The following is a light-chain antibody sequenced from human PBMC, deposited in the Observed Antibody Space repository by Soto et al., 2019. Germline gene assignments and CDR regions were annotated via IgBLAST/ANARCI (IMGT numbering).Light chain of an antibody. Sequence: EIVMTQSPVTLSVSPGERVTLSCRASQSLATNLAWYQQKPGQTPRLVIYGISARASGIPGRFSGSGFGTDITLTISSLQPEDSAVYYCQQYRAWPLTFGGGTKVEI. CDR3: QQYRAWPLT. V-gene: IGKV3-15*01. CDR1: QSLATN. J-gene: IGKJ4*01. CDR2: GIS.